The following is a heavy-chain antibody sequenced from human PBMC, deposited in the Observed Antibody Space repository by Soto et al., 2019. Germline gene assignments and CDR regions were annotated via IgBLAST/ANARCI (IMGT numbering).Heavy chain of an antibody. D-gene: IGHD6-13*01. J-gene: IGHJ3*02. CDR3: XXXXSSWLAHGAFDI. CDR1: GFTFSSYW. Sequence: EVQLVESGGGLVQPGGSLRLSCAASGFTFSSYWMSWVRQAPGKGLEWVANIKQDGSEKYYVDSVKGRFTISRDNAKNSLYLQMNSLRAEDTAVXXCXXXXSSWLAHGAFDIWGQGTMVTVSS. V-gene: IGHV3-7*01. CDR2: IKQDGSEK.